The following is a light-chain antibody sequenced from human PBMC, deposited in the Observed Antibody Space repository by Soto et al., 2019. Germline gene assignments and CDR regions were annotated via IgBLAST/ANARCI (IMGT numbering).Light chain of an antibody. CDR3: EQSYSTPSIT. CDR2: AAS. Sequence: DIQMTQSPSSLSGSVGDIVTITCRASQSVRTYLNWYQQKPGKAPNLLIYAASILQSGVPSRFSGSGSGTDFTLTISSLHPEDFATYYCEQSYSTPSITFGQGTRLEIK. J-gene: IGKJ5*01. V-gene: IGKV1-39*01. CDR1: QSVRTY.